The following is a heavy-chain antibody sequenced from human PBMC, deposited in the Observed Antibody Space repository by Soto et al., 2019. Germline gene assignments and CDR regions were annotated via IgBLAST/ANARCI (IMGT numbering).Heavy chain of an antibody. CDR1: GASISIGGYF. CDR3: ATDEYFGSEIDFYYYAMDV. J-gene: IGHJ6*02. D-gene: IGHD3-10*01. CDR2: IYYNGST. V-gene: IGHV4-31*03. Sequence: SETLSLTCTVSGASISIGGYFWSWTRQHPGKGLEWIGHIYYNGSTYYNPSLKSRLTISVDTSKNEFSLRLTSVTAADTAVYFCATDEYFGSEIDFYYYAMDVWGQGTTVTVSS.